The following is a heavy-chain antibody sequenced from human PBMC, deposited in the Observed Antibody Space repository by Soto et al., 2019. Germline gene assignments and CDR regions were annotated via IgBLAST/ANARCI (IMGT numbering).Heavy chain of an antibody. CDR3: AQLPHSSSIGAWVDP. V-gene: IGHV3-23*01. CDR1: GFTFSNYA. Sequence: EVQLLESGGGLVQPGGSLRLSCAASGFTFSNYAMSWVRQAPGKGLEWVSTVFTGGGVTHYAESVKGRFTISRDNSKNRVYPQMNSLRAEDTVLYYCAQLPHSSSIGAWVDPWGQGTLVTVS. CDR2: VFTGGGVT. D-gene: IGHD4-17*01. J-gene: IGHJ5*02.